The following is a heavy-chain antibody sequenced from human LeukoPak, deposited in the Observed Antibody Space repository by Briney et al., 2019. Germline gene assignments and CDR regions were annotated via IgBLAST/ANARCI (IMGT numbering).Heavy chain of an antibody. CDR1: GLSFSAYW. V-gene: IGHV3-7*01. D-gene: IGHD2-15*01. J-gene: IGHJ4*02. Sequence: GGSLRLSCAASGLSFSAYWMTWVRQAPGTGLEWVANINPAGSETYYVDPVKGRFSISRDNAKNLVYLQMNSLSAEDTAVYHCARFGYVAAVDVWGQGTPVTVSS. CDR2: INPAGSET. CDR3: ARFGYVAAVDV.